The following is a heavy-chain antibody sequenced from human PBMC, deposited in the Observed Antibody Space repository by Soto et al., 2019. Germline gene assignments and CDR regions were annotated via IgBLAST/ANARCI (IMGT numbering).Heavy chain of an antibody. CDR3: ASPSPPASEWLGMDV. D-gene: IGHD5-12*01. J-gene: IGHJ6*02. V-gene: IGHV5-10-1*01. CDR1: GYSFAGYW. Sequence: GESLKISCKGSGYSFAGYWITWVRQKPGKGLEWMGRIDPSDSQTYYSPSFRGHVTISVTKSITTVFLQWSSLRASDTAMYYCASPSPPASEWLGMDVWGQGTTVTAP. CDR2: IDPSDSQT.